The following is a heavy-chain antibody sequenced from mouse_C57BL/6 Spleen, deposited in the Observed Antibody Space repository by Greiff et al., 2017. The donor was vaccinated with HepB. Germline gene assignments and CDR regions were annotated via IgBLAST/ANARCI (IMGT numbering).Heavy chain of an antibody. Sequence: QVQLQQPGAELVRPGSSVKLSCKASGYTFTSYWMHWVKQRPIQGLEWIGNIDPSDSETHYNQKFKDKATLTVDKSSSTAYMQLSSLTSEDSAVYYCARWEDPGTWGFAYWGQGTLVTVSA. V-gene: IGHV1-52*01. CDR3: ARWEDPGTWGFAY. J-gene: IGHJ3*01. CDR1: GYTFTSYW. D-gene: IGHD4-1*01. CDR2: IDPSDSET.